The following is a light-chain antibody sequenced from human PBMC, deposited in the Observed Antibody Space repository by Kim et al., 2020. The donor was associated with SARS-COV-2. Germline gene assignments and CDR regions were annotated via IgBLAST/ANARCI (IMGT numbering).Light chain of an antibody. J-gene: IGKJ1*01. CDR2: GAS. CDR3: QQYGSSPWT. Sequence: EVVLTQSPGTLSLSPGERATLSCRASQSVSSSYLAWYQQKPGQAPRLLIFGASGRATAIPDRFSGSGSGTDFTLTISRLEPEDFAVYYCQQYGSSPWTFGQGTKVDIK. V-gene: IGKV3-20*01. CDR1: QSVSSSY.